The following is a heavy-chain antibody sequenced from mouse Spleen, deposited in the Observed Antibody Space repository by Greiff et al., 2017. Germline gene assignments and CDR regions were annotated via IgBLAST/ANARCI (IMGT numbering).Heavy chain of an antibody. Sequence: EVKLMESGGGLVQPGGSLSLSCAASGFTFTDYYMSWVRQPPGKALEWLGFIRDKANGYTAEYSASVKGRFTISRDNSQSILYLQMDALRAEDSATYYCARYKELYFYAMDYWGQGTSVTVSS. CDR1: GFTFTDYY. CDR2: IRDKANGYTA. J-gene: IGHJ4*01. CDR3: ARYKELYFYAMDY. V-gene: IGHV7-3*01.